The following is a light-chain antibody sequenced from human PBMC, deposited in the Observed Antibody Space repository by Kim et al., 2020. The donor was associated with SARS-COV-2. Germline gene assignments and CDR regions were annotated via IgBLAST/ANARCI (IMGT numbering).Light chain of an antibody. CDR1: RSDVGAYNY. V-gene: IGLV2-8*01. J-gene: IGLJ2*01. CDR3: SSYGGSHNFV. Sequence: GQSFTISCTGTRSDVGAYNYFSWFQQHPGKAPKLIIYEVTKRPSGVPDRFSGSKSGNTASLTVSGLQAEDEADYHCSSYGGSHNFVFGGGTQLTVL. CDR2: EVT.